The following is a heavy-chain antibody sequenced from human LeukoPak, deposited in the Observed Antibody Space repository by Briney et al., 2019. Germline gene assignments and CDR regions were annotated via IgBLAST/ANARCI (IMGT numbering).Heavy chain of an antibody. CDR3: ARAGYDILTGSDY. D-gene: IGHD3-9*01. CDR1: GYTFTGYY. V-gene: IGHV1-2*02. CDR2: INPNSGGT. J-gene: IGHJ4*02. Sequence: GASVKVSCKASGYTFTGYYMHWVRRAPGQGLEWMGWINPNSGGTNYAQKSQGRATMTRDTSISTAYMELSRLRSDDTAVYYCARAGYDILTGSDYWGQGTLVTVSS.